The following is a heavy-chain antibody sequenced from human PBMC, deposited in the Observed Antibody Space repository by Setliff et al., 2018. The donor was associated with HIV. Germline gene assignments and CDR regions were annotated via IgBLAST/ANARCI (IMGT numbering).Heavy chain of an antibody. J-gene: IGHJ6*03. CDR1: GGTFRGFG. Sequence: ASVKVSCKASGGTFRGFGISWVVQAPGQGLEWMGQIIPIFGTPRYAQKFQGRVTNTADESTSTVYMELSSLRSEDTAVYYCATNPEMATINYYYYYMDVWGKGTTVTVSS. CDR2: IIPIFGTP. D-gene: IGHD5-12*01. V-gene: IGHV1-69*13. CDR3: ATNPEMATINYYYYYMDV.